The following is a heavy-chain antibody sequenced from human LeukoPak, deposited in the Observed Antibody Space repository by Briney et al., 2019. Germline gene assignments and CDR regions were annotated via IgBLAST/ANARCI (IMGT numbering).Heavy chain of an antibody. J-gene: IGHJ4*02. D-gene: IGHD2-8*01. CDR2: ISSSSSTI. CDR3: ARGPTNGQAFDY. V-gene: IGHV3-48*01. CDR1: GLTFSSYN. Sequence: GGSLKLSCAASGLTFSSYNMNWVRQAPGKGLEWVSYISSSSSTIYYADSVKGRFTVSRDNSKNTLYLQMKSLRAEDTAVYYCARGPTNGQAFDYWGQGTLVSVSS.